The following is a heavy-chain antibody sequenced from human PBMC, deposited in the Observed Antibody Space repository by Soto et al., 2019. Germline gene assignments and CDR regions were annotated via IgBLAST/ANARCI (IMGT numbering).Heavy chain of an antibody. CDR1: GGSISSGDYY. CDR2: IYYSGST. Sequence: QVQLQESGPGLVKPSQTLSLTCTVSGGSISSGDYYWSWIRQPPGKVLECIGYIYYSGSTYYNPSLKCRVTISVDTSNNQFSLKRSSVTAADTAVYYCAGVPFYDISGRSYYFDYWGPGTPVTVSS. D-gene: IGHD3-22*01. CDR3: AGVPFYDISGRSYYFDY. J-gene: IGHJ4*02. V-gene: IGHV4-30-4*01.